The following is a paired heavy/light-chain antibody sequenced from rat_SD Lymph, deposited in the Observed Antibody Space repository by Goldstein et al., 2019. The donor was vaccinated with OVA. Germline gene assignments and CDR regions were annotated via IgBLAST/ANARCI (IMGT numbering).Heavy chain of an antibody. D-gene: IGHD1-1*01. CDR3: ARHSDPAYYSAPFDY. Sequence: EVQLVESGGGFVQPGKSLKLSCAASGFIHSNYVMAWVSQAPTKGLEWVASIGTGGGNSYYRDSVKGRFTISRDDAKNTLYLQMDSLRSEDTATYFCARHSDPAYYSAPFDYWGQGVMVTVSS. CDR2: IGTGGGNS. V-gene: IGHV5S13*01. CDR1: GFIHSNYV. J-gene: IGHJ2*01.
Light chain of an antibody. CDR3: LQYVSLYT. V-gene: IGKV19S2*01. J-gene: IGKJ2-3*01. Sequence: DIQMTQSPPSLSASLGDKVTITCQASQNINNYISWYQQKPGKAPRLLIRHTSTLESGTPSRFSGSGSGRDYSFSISNVESEDIASYYCLQYVSLYTFGAGTKLELK. CDR2: HTS. CDR1: QNINNY.